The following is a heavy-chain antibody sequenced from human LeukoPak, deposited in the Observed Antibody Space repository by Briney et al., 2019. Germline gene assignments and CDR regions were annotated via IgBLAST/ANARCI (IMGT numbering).Heavy chain of an antibody. CDR1: GGSISSSSYC. Sequence: SETLSLTCTVSGGSISSSSYCWGWIRQPPGKGLEWIGSIYYSGSTYYNPSLKSRVTISVDTSKNQFSLKLNSVTAADTAVYYCARVSGYDWESFYDYWGQGTLVTVSS. CDR3: ARVSGYDWESFYDY. J-gene: IGHJ4*02. D-gene: IGHD5-12*01. V-gene: IGHV4-39*07. CDR2: IYYSGST.